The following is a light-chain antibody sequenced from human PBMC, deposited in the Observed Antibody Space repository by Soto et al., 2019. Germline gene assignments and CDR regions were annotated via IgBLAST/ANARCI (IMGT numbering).Light chain of an antibody. CDR2: EVR. CDR3: SSYTTSSTRV. CDR1: SSDVGAYDF. V-gene: IGLV2-14*03. Sequence: QSVLTQPASVSGSPGQSITISRTGTSSDVGAYDFVSWYQQHPDKAPKLMIYEVRNRPSGVSNRFSGSKSCNTATLTISGLQAEDEADYYCSSYTTSSTRVFGTGTKVTVL. J-gene: IGLJ1*01.